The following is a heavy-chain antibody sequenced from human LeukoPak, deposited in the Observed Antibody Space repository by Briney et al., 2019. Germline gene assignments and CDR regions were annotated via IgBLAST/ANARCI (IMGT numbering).Heavy chain of an antibody. V-gene: IGHV4-59*08. J-gene: IGHJ4*02. CDR3: ARTKQGGRWYGY. Sequence: SETLSLTCTVSGGSISSYYWSWIRQPPGKGLEWIGNIYHSGITYYNHFNSSLKSRVTISIDTSKNQFSLRLTSVTAADTAVYYCARTKQGGRWYGYWGQGTLVTVSS. CDR2: IYHSGIT. D-gene: IGHD4-23*01. CDR1: GGSISSYY.